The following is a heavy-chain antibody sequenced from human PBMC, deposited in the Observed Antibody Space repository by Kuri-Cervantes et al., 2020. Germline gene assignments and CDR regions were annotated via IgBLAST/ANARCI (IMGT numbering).Heavy chain of an antibody. CDR3: ARGRNPDILTGFH. J-gene: IGHJ4*02. Sequence: GESLKISCAASGFTFSSYWMSWVRQAPGKGLEWVANIKQDGSEKYYVDSVKGRFTISRDNAKNSLYLQMNSLRVEDTAVYYCARGRNPDILTGFHWGQGTLVTVSS. V-gene: IGHV3-7*01. CDR1: GFTFSSYW. D-gene: IGHD3-9*01. CDR2: IKQDGSEK.